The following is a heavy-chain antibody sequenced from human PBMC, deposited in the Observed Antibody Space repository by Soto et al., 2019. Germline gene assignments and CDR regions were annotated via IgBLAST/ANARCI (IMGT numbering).Heavy chain of an antibody. V-gene: IGHV3-21*06. Sequence: GGSLRLSCAASGFTFTSYTMNWVRQAPGKGLEWVSSISSSSDYIYYADSMKGRVTISRDNAKNSLFLDMNSLTGEDTAVYYCARARVDATGTHDFCGHGTLVTVSS. CDR2: ISSSSDYI. CDR1: GFTFTSYT. D-gene: IGHD2-15*01. CDR3: ARARVDATGTHDF. J-gene: IGHJ5*01.